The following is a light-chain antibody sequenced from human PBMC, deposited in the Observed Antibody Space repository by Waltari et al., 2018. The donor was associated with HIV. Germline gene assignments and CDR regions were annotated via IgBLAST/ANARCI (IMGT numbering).Light chain of an antibody. V-gene: IGKV1-39*01. Sequence: DIQMTQSPSSLSASVGDRVIITCRASQAIGNYLNWYQQNPGKAPKVLIYAASSLESGVPPRLSGSGFGTDFTLTITTLQPEDFGTYYCQQSYSTPPYTFGPGTKLEI. CDR2: AAS. CDR1: QAIGNY. CDR3: QQSYSTPPYT. J-gene: IGKJ2*01.